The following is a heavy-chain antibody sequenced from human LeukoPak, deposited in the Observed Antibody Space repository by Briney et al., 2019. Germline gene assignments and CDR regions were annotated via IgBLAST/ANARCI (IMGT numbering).Heavy chain of an antibody. Sequence: SETLSLTCTVSGDSISTNGYYWTWIRQHPGKGLEWIGFVHYSGSAYYNPSLKSRLSISVDTSKNHFSLRLSSVTAADTAVYYCVRIVGYSYGQGDYWGQGTLVTVSS. V-gene: IGHV4-31*03. CDR2: VHYSGSA. J-gene: IGHJ4*02. CDR1: GDSISTNGYY. D-gene: IGHD5-18*01. CDR3: VRIVGYSYGQGDY.